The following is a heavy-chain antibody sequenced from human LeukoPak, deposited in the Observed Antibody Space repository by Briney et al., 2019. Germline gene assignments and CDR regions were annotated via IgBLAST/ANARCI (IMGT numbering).Heavy chain of an antibody. Sequence: SGGSLRLSCAASGFTFRGYNLXXXRKAPGKGLXXXSGXSSRSSYIYYADSVKGRFTISRDNAKNSLYLQMNSLRAEDTAVYYCARDGFSYGPGAAMGYWGQGTLVTVSS. D-gene: IGHD5-18*01. CDR3: ARDGFSYGPGAAMGY. CDR2: XSSRSSYI. J-gene: IGHJ4*02. V-gene: IGHV3-21*01. CDR1: GFTFRGYN.